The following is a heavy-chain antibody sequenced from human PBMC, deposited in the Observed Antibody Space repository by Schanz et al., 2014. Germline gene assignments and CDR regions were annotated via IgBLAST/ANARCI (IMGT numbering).Heavy chain of an antibody. CDR3: ARDLPYCDGGKCCSDGFDI. Sequence: QVQVVQSGAELKKPGASVKVSCKASGYTFSSHGIHWLRQAPGQSLEWMGWINTANGNAKYSANFHARVAITRDTSSTTTYMELTNLRSEDTAVYYCARDLPYCDGGKCCSDGFDIWGQGTLVTISS. J-gene: IGHJ3*02. V-gene: IGHV1-3*04. CDR2: INTANGNA. CDR1: GYTFSSHG. D-gene: IGHD2-21*01.